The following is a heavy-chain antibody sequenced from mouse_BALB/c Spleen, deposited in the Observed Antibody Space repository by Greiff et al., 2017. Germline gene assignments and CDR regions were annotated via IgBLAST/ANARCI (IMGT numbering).Heavy chain of an antibody. D-gene: IGHD1-1*01. V-gene: IGHV3-6*02. CDR1: GYSITSGYY. Sequence: EVKVEESGPGLVKPSQSLSLTCSVTGYSITSGYYWNWIRQFPGNKLEWMGYISYDGSNNYNPSLKNRISITRDTSKNQFFLKLNSVTTEDTATYYCASGSSPYWYFDVWGAGTTVTVSS. CDR2: ISYDGSN. CDR3: ASGSSPYWYFDV. J-gene: IGHJ1*01.